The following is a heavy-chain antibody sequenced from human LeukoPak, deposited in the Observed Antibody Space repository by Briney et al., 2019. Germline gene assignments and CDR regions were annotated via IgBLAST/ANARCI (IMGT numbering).Heavy chain of an antibody. J-gene: IGHJ3*02. CDR3: AXXXXGXCNSSSCYGGAFDI. CDR2: ISSGGST. D-gene: IGHD2-2*01. Sequence: GGSLRLSCAASTFTVSTNYMSWVRQAPGKGLEWVSLISSGGSTYYADSVKGRFTISRDNSRNTLYLQMNSLRAEDTAVYYVAXXXXGXCNSSSCYGGAFDIWGQGTMVTVSS. V-gene: IGHV3-53*01. CDR1: TFTVSTNY.